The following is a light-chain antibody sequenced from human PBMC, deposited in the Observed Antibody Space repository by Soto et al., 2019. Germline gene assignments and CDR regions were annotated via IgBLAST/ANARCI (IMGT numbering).Light chain of an antibody. V-gene: IGLV1-44*01. CDR2: SNN. CDR3: AAWDDTLNGLL. Sequence: QLVLTQPPSASGTPGQRVTISCSGSSSNIGSYTVNWYQQVPGTAPKLLFYSNNQRPSGVPDRFSGSKSGTSASLAISGLQPEDEADYYCAAWDDTLNGLLFGGGTKLTVL. CDR1: SSNIGSYT. J-gene: IGLJ2*01.